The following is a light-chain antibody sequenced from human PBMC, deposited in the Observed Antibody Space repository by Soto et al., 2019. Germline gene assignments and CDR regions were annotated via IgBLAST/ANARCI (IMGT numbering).Light chain of an antibody. CDR1: QSVSSSY. CDR2: GAS. J-gene: IGKJ5*01. V-gene: IGKV3-20*01. CDR3: QQYGSSLPII. Sequence: EIVLTQSPGTLSLSPGAGANLSCRASQSVSSSYLAWYQQKPGQAPRLLIYGASSRATGIPDRFSGSGSGTDFTLTIRRLEPEDFAVYYCQQYGSSLPIIYGQGTRRAIK.